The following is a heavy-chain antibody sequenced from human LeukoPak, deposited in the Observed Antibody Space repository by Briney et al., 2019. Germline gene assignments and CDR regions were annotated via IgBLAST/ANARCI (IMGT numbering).Heavy chain of an antibody. Sequence: SQTLSLTCTVSGGSLSSGSYYWRWIRQPAGKGLEWIGRIYTSGSTNYNPSLKSRVTISVDTSKNQFSLKLSSVTAADTAVYYCARDLTTVTTSSVYWYFDLWGRGTLVTVSS. D-gene: IGHD4-17*01. V-gene: IGHV4-61*02. CDR3: ARDLTTVTTSSVYWYFDL. J-gene: IGHJ2*01. CDR2: IYTSGST. CDR1: GGSLSSGSYY.